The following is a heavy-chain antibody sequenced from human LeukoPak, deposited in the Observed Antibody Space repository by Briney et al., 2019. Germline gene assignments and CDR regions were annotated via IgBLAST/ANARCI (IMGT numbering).Heavy chain of an antibody. CDR1: GGTFSSYA. J-gene: IGHJ5*02. D-gene: IGHD5-12*01. CDR2: IIPIFGTA. Sequence: SVTVSCTASGGTFSSYAISWVRQAPGQGLEWMGGIIPIFGTANYAQKFQGRVTITADESTSTAYMELSSLRSEDTAVYYCARGGDSGYVFDPWGQGTLVTVSS. CDR3: ARGGDSGYVFDP. V-gene: IGHV1-69*13.